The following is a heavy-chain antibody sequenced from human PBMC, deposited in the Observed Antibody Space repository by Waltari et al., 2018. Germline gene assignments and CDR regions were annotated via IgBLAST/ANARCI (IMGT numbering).Heavy chain of an antibody. Sequence: EVQLVESGGDLVQPGGSLRRSCAASGFRCSNYWMHWVRQDPGKGLVWVSRIHTDGSGTRYADSVEGRFTISRDNTKNTLYLQMNSLRVEDTAVYYCARGGHVDWLPPDYWGQGTLVAVSS. D-gene: IGHD3-9*01. CDR1: GFRCSNYW. J-gene: IGHJ4*02. CDR2: IHTDGSGT. V-gene: IGHV3-74*01. CDR3: ARGGHVDWLPPDY.